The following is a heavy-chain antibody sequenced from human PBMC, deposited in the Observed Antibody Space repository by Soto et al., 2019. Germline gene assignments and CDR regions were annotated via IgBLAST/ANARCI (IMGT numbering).Heavy chain of an antibody. D-gene: IGHD2-21*01. V-gene: IGHV3-23*01. CDR3: AKLYCGGDCLTSFDY. CDR2: ISGSGGST. Sequence: EVQLLESGGGLVQPGGSLRLSCAASGFTFSSYAMSWVRQAPGKGLEWVSGISGSGGSTYYADFVKGRFTISRDNSKNTLFLQMNSLRAEDTALYYCAKLYCGGDCLTSFDYWGQGTLVTVSP. CDR1: GFTFSSYA. J-gene: IGHJ4*02.